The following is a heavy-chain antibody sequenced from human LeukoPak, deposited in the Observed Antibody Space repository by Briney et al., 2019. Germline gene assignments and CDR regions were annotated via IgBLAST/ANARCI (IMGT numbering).Heavy chain of an antibody. D-gene: IGHD6-19*01. CDR1: GFTFNNAW. CDR2: IKSHTNGGTS. V-gene: IGHV3-15*07. CDR3: TTHSVTVSGTHF. Sequence: PGGSLRLSCVASGFTFNNAWMTWVRQSPGMGLEWVGRIKSHTNGGTSEYAAPVKGRFIISREDSKNTLYLQMNSLKPEDTAMYYCTTHSVTVSGTHFWGQGALVTVSS. J-gene: IGHJ4*02.